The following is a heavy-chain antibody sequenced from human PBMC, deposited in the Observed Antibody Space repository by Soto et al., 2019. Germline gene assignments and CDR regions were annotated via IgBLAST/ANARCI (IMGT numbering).Heavy chain of an antibody. CDR2: ISGSGGST. CDR3: AKVARGSGVVPDALN. CDR1: GHTFHNYA. J-gene: IGHJ4*02. Sequence: EVQLLESGGGLEQPGGSLRLSCVGSGHTFHNYAMTWVRQAPGKGLEWVSGISGSGGSTYYADSVRGRFTISRDDSKNTMYLQMNSLRAEDTAVYYCAKVARGSGVVPDALNWGQGTLVPVSS. D-gene: IGHD2-2*01. V-gene: IGHV3-23*01.